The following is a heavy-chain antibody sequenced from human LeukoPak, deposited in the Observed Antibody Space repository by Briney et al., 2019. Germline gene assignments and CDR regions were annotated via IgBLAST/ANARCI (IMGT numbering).Heavy chain of an antibody. J-gene: IGHJ3*02. CDR1: GGSISSYY. CDR2: LYNRGST. D-gene: IGHD6-19*01. CDR3: ARDRPGIAVAGDAFDI. Sequence: SSETLSLTCTVSGGSISSYYWSWIRQPPGKGLEWIGYLYNRGSTNYNPSLKSRVTISVDMSKNEFSLKLRSVTAADSAVYYCARDRPGIAVAGDAFDIWGQGTMVTVSS. V-gene: IGHV4-59*01.